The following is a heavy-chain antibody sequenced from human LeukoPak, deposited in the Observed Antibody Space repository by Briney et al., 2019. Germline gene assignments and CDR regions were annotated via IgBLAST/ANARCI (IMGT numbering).Heavy chain of an antibody. CDR3: ASPTYYYDSSGSTTFDY. V-gene: IGHV4-61*02. CDR1: GYSISSGYY. D-gene: IGHD3-22*01. CDR2: MYTSGST. Sequence: PSETLCLTCTVSGYSISSGYYWGWIRQPAGKGLEWIGRMYTSGSTNYNPSLKSRVTISVDTSKNQFSLKLSSVTAADTAVYYCASPTYYYDSSGSTTFDYWGQGTLVTVSS. J-gene: IGHJ4*02.